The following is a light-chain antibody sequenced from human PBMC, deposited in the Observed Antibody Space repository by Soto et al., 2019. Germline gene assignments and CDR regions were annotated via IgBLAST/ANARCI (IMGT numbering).Light chain of an antibody. CDR2: SNN. CDR3: AAWDDSLNGPV. V-gene: IGLV1-44*01. Sequence: QSVLTQSPSASGTPGQRVTISCSGSSSNIGSNTVNWYQQLPGTAPKLLMYSNNQRPSGVPDRFSGSKSGTSASLAISGLQSEDEADYYCAAWDDSLNGPVFGGGTKLTVL. J-gene: IGLJ2*01. CDR1: SSNIGSNT.